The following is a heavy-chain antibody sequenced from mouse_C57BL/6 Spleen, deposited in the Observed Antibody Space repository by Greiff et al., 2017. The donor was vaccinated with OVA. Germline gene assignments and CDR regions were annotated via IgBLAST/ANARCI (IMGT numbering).Heavy chain of an antibody. CDR3: ARRQGNLYAMDY. J-gene: IGHJ4*01. V-gene: IGHV1-80*01. CDR1: GYAFSSYW. Sequence: VQLVESGAELVKPGASVKISCKASGYAFSSYWMNWVKQRPGQGLEWIGQISPGAGDTNYNGKFKGKATLTADKSSSTAYMQRSSLTSEDSAVYVCARRQGNLYAMDYWGQGTAVTVSS. CDR2: ISPGAGDT. D-gene: IGHD2-1*01.